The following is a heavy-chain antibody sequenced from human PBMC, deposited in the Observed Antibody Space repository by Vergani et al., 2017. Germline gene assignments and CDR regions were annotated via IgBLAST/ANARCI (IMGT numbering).Heavy chain of an antibody. CDR3: ARSIVGALGRYFDY. V-gene: IGHV3-21*01. J-gene: IGHJ4*02. Sequence: EVQLVESGGGLVKPGGSLRLSCAASGFTFSSYSMNWVRQAPGKGLEWVSSISSSSSYIYYADSVKGRFTISRDNAKNSLYLQMNSLRAEDTAVYYCARSIVGALGRYFDYWGQGTLVTVSS. D-gene: IGHD1-26*01. CDR1: GFTFSSYS. CDR2: ISSSSSYI.